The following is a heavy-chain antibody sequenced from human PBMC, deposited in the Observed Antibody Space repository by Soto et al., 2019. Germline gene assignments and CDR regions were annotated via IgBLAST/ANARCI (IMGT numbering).Heavy chain of an antibody. J-gene: IGHJ4*02. Sequence: ASVRVSCKASGYSFTSLDIDWVRQTAGQGLEWMGWMQPSTGRTGYAQKFQGRVTMTRDTSINTAYMELTTLTSDDTAFYYCARGVSAGVDYWGQGTLVTVSS. D-gene: IGHD1-26*01. CDR2: MQPSTGRT. V-gene: IGHV1-8*01. CDR1: GYSFTSLD. CDR3: ARGVSAGVDY.